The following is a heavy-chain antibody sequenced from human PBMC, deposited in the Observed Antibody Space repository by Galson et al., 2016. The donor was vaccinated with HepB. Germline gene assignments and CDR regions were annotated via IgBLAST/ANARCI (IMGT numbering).Heavy chain of an antibody. Sequence: SLRLSCAASGFTFDDYAMHWVRQTPGEGLEWVSGISWNSGSVGYADSVKGRFIISRDNAKNSLYLQMNSLRADDTALYYCGKGAGYGSGWVDYWGQGTLVTVSS. CDR3: GKGAGYGSGWVDY. V-gene: IGHV3-9*01. D-gene: IGHD6-19*01. CDR1: GFTFDDYA. CDR2: ISWNSGSV. J-gene: IGHJ4*02.